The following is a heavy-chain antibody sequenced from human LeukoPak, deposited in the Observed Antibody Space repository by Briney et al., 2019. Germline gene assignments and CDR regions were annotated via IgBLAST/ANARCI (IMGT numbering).Heavy chain of an antibody. J-gene: IGHJ4*02. CDR2: ISGSGGST. Sequence: PGGSLSHSCAASGFTFSSYAMSWVRQAPGKGLEWVSAISGSGGSTYYADSVKGRFTISRDNSKNTLYLQMNSLRAEDTAVYYCAKSPYIAVAGIDYWGQGTLVTVSS. CDR3: AKSPYIAVAGIDY. V-gene: IGHV3-23*01. D-gene: IGHD6-19*01. CDR1: GFTFSSYA.